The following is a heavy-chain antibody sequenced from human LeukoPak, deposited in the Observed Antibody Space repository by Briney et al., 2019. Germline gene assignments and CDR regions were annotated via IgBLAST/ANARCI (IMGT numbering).Heavy chain of an antibody. CDR1: GFTFRSYE. D-gene: IGHD3-9*01. V-gene: IGHV3-48*03. Sequence: GGSLRLSCAASGFTFRSYEMKWVRQAPGKGLEWVSYISSSGSTIYYADSVKGRFTISRDNAKTSLYLQMNSLRAEDTAVYYCERMFDWHTGLDYWGQGTLVTVSS. J-gene: IGHJ4*02. CDR3: ERMFDWHTGLDY. CDR2: ISSSGSTI.